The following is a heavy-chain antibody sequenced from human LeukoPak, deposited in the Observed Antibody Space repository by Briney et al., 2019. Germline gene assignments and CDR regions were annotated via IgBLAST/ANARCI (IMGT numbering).Heavy chain of an antibody. J-gene: IGHJ4*02. D-gene: IGHD2/OR15-2a*01. CDR1: GFTLSSYW. V-gene: IGHV3-66*04. CDR3: ARRNTSCNGNTCSTYFDY. CDR2: IYSDGRT. Sequence: GGSLRLSCAASGFTLSSYWMSWVRQAPGKELEWVAVIYSDGRTYHADSLKGRFTISRDNSKNTLFLRMSSLRVEDTAVYYCARRNTSCNGNTCSTYFDYWGQGTLVTVSS.